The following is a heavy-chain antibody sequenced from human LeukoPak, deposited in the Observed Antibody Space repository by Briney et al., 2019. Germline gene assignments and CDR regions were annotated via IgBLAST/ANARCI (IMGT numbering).Heavy chain of an antibody. CDR1: GGSISTSSYY. J-gene: IGHJ2*01. D-gene: IGHD4-17*01. V-gene: IGHV4-39*01. Sequence: SETLSLTCTISGGSISTSSYYCGWIRQPPGKGLEWIGSIFHSGSTYYNPSLKSRVTISVDTSKNQFSLNLSSVTAADTAVYYCARPATVTTSFWYFDLWGRGTLVTVSS. CDR3: ARPATVTTSFWYFDL. CDR2: IFHSGST.